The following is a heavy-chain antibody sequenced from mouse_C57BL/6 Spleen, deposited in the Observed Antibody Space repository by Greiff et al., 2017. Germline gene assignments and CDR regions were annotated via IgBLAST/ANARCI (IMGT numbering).Heavy chain of an antibody. CDR2: IYPRSGNT. V-gene: IGHV1-81*01. CDR1: GYTFTSYG. CDR3: ARLNGSSSAWFAY. J-gene: IGHJ3*01. D-gene: IGHD1-1*01. Sequence: VQLQQSGAELARPGASVKLSCKASGYTFTSYGISWVKQRTGQGLEWIGEIYPRSGNTYYNEKFKGKATLTADKSSSTAYMELRSLTSEDSAVYFCARLNGSSSAWFAYWGQGTLVTVSA.